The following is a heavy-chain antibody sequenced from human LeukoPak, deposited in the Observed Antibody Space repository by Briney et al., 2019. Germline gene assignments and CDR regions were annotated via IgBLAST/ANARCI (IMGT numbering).Heavy chain of an antibody. CDR1: GGTFSSYA. D-gene: IGHD1-26*01. J-gene: IGHJ4*02. V-gene: IGHV1-69*05. CDR2: IIPIFGTA. CDR3: ARGPFGELLSPYYFDY. Sequence: PVKVPCKASGGTFSSYAISWVRQAPGQGLEWMGGIIPIFGTANYAQKFQGRVTITTDESTSTAYMELSSLRSEDTAVYYCARGPFGELLSPYYFDYWGQGTLVTVSS.